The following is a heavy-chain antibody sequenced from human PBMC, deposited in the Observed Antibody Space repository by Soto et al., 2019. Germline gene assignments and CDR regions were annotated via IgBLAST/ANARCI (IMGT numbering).Heavy chain of an antibody. J-gene: IGHJ6*03. CDR1: GFTFSSYS. Sequence: EVQLVESGGGLVQPGGSLRLSCAASGFTFSSYSMNWVRQAPGKGLEWVSYISSSSSTIYYADSVKGRFTISRDNAKNSLYLQMTSLRAEDTAVYYCASRTPLNSGYEAFYYYYMDVWGKGTTVTVSS. CDR3: ASRTPLNSGYEAFYYYYMDV. V-gene: IGHV3-48*01. D-gene: IGHD5-12*01. CDR2: ISSSSSTI.